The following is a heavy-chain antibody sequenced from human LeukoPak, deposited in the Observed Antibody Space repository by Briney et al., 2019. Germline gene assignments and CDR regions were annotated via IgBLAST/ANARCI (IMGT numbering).Heavy chain of an antibody. V-gene: IGHV3-30*02. D-gene: IGHD7-27*01. CDR1: GFTFSIYG. J-gene: IGHJ4*02. CDR2: ITYDGSNK. Sequence: GGSLRLSCAASGFTFSIYGMHWVRQAPGKGLEWVSFITYDGSNKNYADSVKGRFTISRDNSKNTLYAQMNSLRVEDTAVYYCVRDNNWGFDYWGQGTLVTVSS. CDR3: VRDNNWGFDY.